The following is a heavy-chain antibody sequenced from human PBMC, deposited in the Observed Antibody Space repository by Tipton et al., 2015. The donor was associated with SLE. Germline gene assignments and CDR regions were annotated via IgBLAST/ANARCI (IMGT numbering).Heavy chain of an antibody. Sequence: TLSLTCAVYGGSFSGYYWSWIRQPPGKGLEWIGEINHSGSTNYNPSLKSRVTISVDRSKNQFSLKLSSVTAADTAVYYCARVGDSTVTYGEAFDIWGQGTMVTVSS. CDR3: ARVGDSTVTYGEAFDI. CDR1: GGSFSGYY. J-gene: IGHJ3*02. D-gene: IGHD4-17*01. V-gene: IGHV4-34*01. CDR2: INHSGST.